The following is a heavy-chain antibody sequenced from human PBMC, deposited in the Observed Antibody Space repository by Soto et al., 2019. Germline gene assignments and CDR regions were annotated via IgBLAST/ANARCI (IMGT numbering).Heavy chain of an antibody. Sequence: EVQVLESGGGLVQPGGSLRLSCAASGFTFSSYAMSWVRQAPGKGLEWVSAISGSGDSTRYADSVQGRFTISRDTSKHTLHLQMTSLRAEDTAVYYCAKFYYGDYSYYYYGMDVWGHGTTVTVSS. CDR2: ISGSGDST. V-gene: IGHV3-23*01. J-gene: IGHJ6*02. CDR3: AKFYYGDYSYYYYGMDV. CDR1: GFTFSSYA. D-gene: IGHD4-17*01.